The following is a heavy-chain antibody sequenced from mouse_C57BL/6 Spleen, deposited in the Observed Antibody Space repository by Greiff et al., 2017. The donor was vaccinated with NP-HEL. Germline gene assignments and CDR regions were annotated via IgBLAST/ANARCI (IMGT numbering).Heavy chain of an antibody. J-gene: IGHJ1*03. CDR3: AREGLWSGYLEG. D-gene: IGHD1-1*02. Sequence: EVQVVESGGGLVKPGGSLKLSCAASGFTFSSYAMSWVRQTPAKRLEWVATISDGGSYTYYPDNVKGRFTISRDNAKNNLYLQSSHLKSEDTAMYNCAREGLWSGYLEGWGTVDTVTIAS. V-gene: IGHV5-4*01. CDR2: ISDGGSYT. CDR1: GFTFSSYA.